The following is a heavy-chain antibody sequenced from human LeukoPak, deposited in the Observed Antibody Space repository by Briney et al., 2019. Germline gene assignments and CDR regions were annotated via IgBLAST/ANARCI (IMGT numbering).Heavy chain of an antibody. CDR3: ARDADYYGSGTYYMDV. V-gene: IGHV1-46*01. Sequence: GASVKVSCKASGYTFTSYYMHWVRQAPGQGLEWMGIINPSGGSATYAQKFQGGVTMTRDTSTSTVYMELSSLRSEDTAMYYCARDADYYGSGTYYMDVWGKGTTVTVSS. CDR2: INPSGGSA. J-gene: IGHJ6*03. D-gene: IGHD3-10*01. CDR1: GYTFTSYY.